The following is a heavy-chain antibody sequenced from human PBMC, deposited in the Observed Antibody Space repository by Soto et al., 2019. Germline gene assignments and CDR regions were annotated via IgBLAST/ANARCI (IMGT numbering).Heavy chain of an antibody. CDR1: GGSVSSGSQY. CDR2: IYNSGST. V-gene: IGHV4-61*01. CDR3: ARDSTTSGSYGYYFDY. Sequence: TSETLSLTCTVSGGSVSSGSQYWSWVRQPPGKALEWIGNIYNSGSTNFNPSLKSRVTISVDTSKNQLSLRLSSLTAADTAVYYCARDSTTSGSYGYYFDYWGQGTLVTVSS. J-gene: IGHJ4*02. D-gene: IGHD3-10*01.